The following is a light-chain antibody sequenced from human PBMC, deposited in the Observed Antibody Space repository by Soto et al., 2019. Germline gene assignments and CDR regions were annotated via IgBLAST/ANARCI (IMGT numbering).Light chain of an antibody. CDR2: DAS. Sequence: DIQMTQSPSTLSASVGDRVTITCRASQSISSWLAWYQQKPGKAPKLLIYDASSLESGVPSGFSGSGSGTEFTFTISSLQPDDFATYYCQQYNSYSRTFGQGTKVDIK. J-gene: IGKJ1*01. V-gene: IGKV1-5*01. CDR1: QSISSW. CDR3: QQYNSYSRT.